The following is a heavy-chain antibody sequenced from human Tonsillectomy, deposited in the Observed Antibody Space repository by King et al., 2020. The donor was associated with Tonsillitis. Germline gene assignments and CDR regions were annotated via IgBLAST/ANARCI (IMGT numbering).Heavy chain of an antibody. CDR3: ARGPRYCSSTSCYAHYGMDV. Sequence: QLVQSGAEVKKPGASVKVSCKASGYTFTIYYIHWVRQAPGQGLEWMGIINPSGGSTSYAKKFQGRVTMTRDTSTSTVYMELSSLRSEDTAVYYCARGPRYCSSTSCYAHYGMDVWGQGTTVTVSS. V-gene: IGHV1-46*03. CDR1: GYTFTIYY. J-gene: IGHJ6*02. D-gene: IGHD2-2*01. CDR2: INPSGGST.